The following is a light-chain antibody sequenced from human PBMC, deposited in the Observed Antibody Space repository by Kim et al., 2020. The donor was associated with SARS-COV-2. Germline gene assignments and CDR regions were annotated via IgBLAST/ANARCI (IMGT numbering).Light chain of an antibody. V-gene: IGLV2-8*01. J-gene: IGLJ2*01. CDR3: SSYAGRQNLV. Sequence: GKSVPISCTGTSSDIGGYNFVAWYQQHPGKAPKVMIYEVNKRPSGVPDRFSGSKSGNTASLTVSGLQAEDEADYYCSSYAGRQNLVFGGGTQLTVL. CDR1: SSDIGGYNF. CDR2: EVN.